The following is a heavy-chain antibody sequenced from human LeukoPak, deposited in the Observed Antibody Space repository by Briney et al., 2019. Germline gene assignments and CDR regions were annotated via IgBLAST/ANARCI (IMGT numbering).Heavy chain of an antibody. CDR2: ISYDGSNK. CDR1: GFTFSSYG. V-gene: IGHV3-30*18. Sequence: PGGSLRLSCAASGFTFSSYGMYWVRQAPGKGLEWVAVISYDGSNKYYADSVKGRFTISRDNSKNTLYLQMNSLRAEDTAVYYCAKHLWRDLLWFGEGYYFGYWGQGTLVTVSS. CDR3: AKHLWRDLLWFGEGYYFGY. D-gene: IGHD3-10*01. J-gene: IGHJ4*02.